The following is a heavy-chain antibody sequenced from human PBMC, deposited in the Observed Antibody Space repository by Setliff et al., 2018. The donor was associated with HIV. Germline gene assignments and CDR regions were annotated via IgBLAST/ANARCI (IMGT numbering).Heavy chain of an antibody. CDR3: SRSPNATDSC. CDR2: IRTKAYSGTT. CDR1: GGSINSYY. V-gene: IGHV3-49*02. Sequence: LSLTCSVSGGSINSYYWSWVRQAPGKGLEWVAFIRTKAYSGTTEYAASVKDRFTISRDDSKSIAYLQMNSLKTEDSAVYYCSRSPNATDSCWGQGTLVTVSS. J-gene: IGHJ4*02. D-gene: IGHD1-1*01.